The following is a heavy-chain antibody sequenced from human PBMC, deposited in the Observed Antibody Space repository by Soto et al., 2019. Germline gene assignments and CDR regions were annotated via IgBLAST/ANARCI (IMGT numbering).Heavy chain of an antibody. CDR2: TYYRSKWYN. J-gene: IGHJ4*02. CDR3: ARAKFLNWGSQFDY. CDR1: GDSVSSNSAA. Sequence: SQTLSRTCAISGDSVSSNSAAWNWIRQSPSRGLEWLGRTYYRSKWYNDYAVSVKSRITINPDTSKNQFSLQLNSVTPEDTAVYYCARAKFLNWGSQFDYWGQGTLVTVSS. D-gene: IGHD7-27*01. V-gene: IGHV6-1*01.